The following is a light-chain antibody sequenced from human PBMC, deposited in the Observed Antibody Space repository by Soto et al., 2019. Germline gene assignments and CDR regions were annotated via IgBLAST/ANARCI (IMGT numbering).Light chain of an antibody. V-gene: IGKV3-20*01. J-gene: IGKJ5*01. CDR1: QYITIY. CDR2: ASS. Sequence: IVLTQSPATLSLSTGERATLSCRASQYITIYLAWYQHKPGQAPRPLIYASSNRATGIPDRFSGSASGTDFTLTINRLEPEDFAVYYCQLYGISPHFGQGTRLAIK. CDR3: QLYGISPH.